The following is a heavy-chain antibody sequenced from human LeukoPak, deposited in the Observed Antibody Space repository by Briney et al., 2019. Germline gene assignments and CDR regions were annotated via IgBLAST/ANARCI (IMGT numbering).Heavy chain of an antibody. CDR1: GYIFTGYY. V-gene: IGHV1-8*02. CDR2: IDPNSGNT. D-gene: IGHD5-18*01. Sequence: SVKVSCKASGYIFTGYYMHWVRQAPGQGLEWMGWIDPNSGNTGYAQKFQGRVTMTRNTSISTAYMELSSLRSEDTAVYYCARGLARTSMVTRGGVRFDYWGQGTLVTVSS. J-gene: IGHJ4*02. CDR3: ARGLARTSMVTRGGVRFDY.